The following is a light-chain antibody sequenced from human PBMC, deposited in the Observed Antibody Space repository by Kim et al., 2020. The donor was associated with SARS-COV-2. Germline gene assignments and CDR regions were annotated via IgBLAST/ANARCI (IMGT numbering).Light chain of an antibody. CDR2: DAS. CDR3: QQREDWPLT. Sequence: LPPGERATPSGRASQSVSTSVAWFQHKPGQAPRLLIHDASYRATGIPARFSGSGSGTDFTLTITGLQAEDFAVYYCQQREDWPLTFGGGTKVDIK. J-gene: IGKJ4*01. CDR1: QSVSTS. V-gene: IGKV3-11*01.